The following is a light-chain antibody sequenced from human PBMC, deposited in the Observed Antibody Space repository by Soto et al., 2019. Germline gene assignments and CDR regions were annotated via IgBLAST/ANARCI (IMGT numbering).Light chain of an antibody. Sequence: QSVLTQPPSASGTPGQRVTIACSGSSSNVGGNPVHWYQHVPTTAPKLLIYTNTQRPSGVPDRVSGSKSGTSASLAISGLQSEDEADYYCASWDDSLNGPVFGTGTKLTVL. V-gene: IGLV1-44*01. CDR1: SSNVGGNP. CDR2: TNT. CDR3: ASWDDSLNGPV. J-gene: IGLJ1*01.